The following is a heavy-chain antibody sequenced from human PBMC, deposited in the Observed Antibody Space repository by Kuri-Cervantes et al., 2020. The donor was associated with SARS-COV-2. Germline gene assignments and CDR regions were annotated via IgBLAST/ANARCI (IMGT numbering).Heavy chain of an antibody. V-gene: IGHV3-48*03. CDR1: GFTSSSYE. CDR3: ARDPYSYGTPPYCYYGMDV. D-gene: IGHD5-18*01. CDR2: ISSSGSTI. J-gene: IGHJ6*02. Sequence: GGSLRLSCAASGFTSSSYEMNWVRQAPGKGLEWVSYISSSGSTIYYADSVKGRFTISRDNAKNSLYLQVNSLRAEDTAVYYCARDPYSYGTPPYCYYGMDVWGQGTTVTVSS.